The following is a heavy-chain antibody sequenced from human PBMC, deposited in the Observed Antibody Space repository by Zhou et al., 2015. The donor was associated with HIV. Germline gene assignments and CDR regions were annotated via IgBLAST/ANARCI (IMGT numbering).Heavy chain of an antibody. CDR1: GGTFSSYT. J-gene: IGHJ6*02. Sequence: QVQLVQSGAEVKKPGSSVKVSCKASGGTFSSYTISWVRQAPGQGLEWMGRIIPILGIANYAQKFQGRVTITADKSTSTAYMELSSLRSEDTAVYYCARDRGEYQLLHTYYYYGMDVWGQGP. V-gene: IGHV1-69*08. CDR3: ARDRGEYQLLHTYYYYGMDV. CDR2: IIPILGIA. D-gene: IGHD2-2*01.